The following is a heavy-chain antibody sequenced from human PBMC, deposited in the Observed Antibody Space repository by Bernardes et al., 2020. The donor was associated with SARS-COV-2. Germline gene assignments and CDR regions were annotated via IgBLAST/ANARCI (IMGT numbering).Heavy chain of an antibody. Sequence: VESLFLSCAASGFTFSNSFSNSWMLCLRPTPGKELVWVSRINPDGYSTSYPDSVTGLFPISRDNAKNTMFLQLDRLRAEDTSMYYCARDLGDCTNAVCSHWGQGNLVTVSS. CDR2: INPDGYST. CDR3: ARDLGDCTNAVCSH. V-gene: IGHV3-74*01. J-gene: IGHJ4*02. CDR1: GFTFSNSFSNSW. D-gene: IGHD2-8*01.